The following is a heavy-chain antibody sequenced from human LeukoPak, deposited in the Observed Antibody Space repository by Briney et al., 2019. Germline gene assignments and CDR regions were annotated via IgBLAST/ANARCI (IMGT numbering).Heavy chain of an antibody. CDR1: GYTFTSYG. Sequence: ASVKVSCTASGYTFTSYGISWVRQAPGQGLEWMGWISAYNGNTNYAQKLQGRVTMTTDTSTSTAYMELRSLRSDDTAVYYCARDGDYDYVWGSYPGDYYYYGMDVWGQGTTVTVSS. D-gene: IGHD3-16*02. V-gene: IGHV1-18*01. CDR3: ARDGDYDYVWGSYPGDYYYYGMDV. J-gene: IGHJ6*02. CDR2: ISAYNGNT.